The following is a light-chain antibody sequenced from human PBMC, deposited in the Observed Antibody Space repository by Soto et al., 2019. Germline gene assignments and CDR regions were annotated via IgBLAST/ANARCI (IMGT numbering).Light chain of an antibody. J-gene: IGKJ4*01. V-gene: IGKV3-15*01. CDR1: QSVRSN. Sequence: EIVITQSPATLSVSPGESATLSCRASQSVRSNLAWYQQKPGQAPRLLIYGASTRATGIPARFSGSGSGTEFTLTISGLQSEDFAVYYCHQYNMWPPLIFGGGTKVEIK. CDR2: GAS. CDR3: HQYNMWPPLI.